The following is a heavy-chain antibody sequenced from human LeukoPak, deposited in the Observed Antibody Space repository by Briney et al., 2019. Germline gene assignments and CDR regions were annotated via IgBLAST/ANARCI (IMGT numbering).Heavy chain of an antibody. CDR2: ISSSSSYI. CDR3: ARDGDYTAAKDY. V-gene: IGHV3-21*01. CDR1: GFTFDDYG. D-gene: IGHD4-11*01. J-gene: IGHJ4*02. Sequence: GGSLRLSCAASGFTFDDYGMNWVRQAPGKGLEWVSSISSSSSYIYYADSVKGRFTISRDNAKNSLYLQMNSLRAEDTAVYYCARDGDYTAAKDYWGQGTLVTVSS.